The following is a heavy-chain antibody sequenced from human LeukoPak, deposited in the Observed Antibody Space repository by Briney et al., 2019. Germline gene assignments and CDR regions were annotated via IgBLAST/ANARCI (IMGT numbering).Heavy chain of an antibody. V-gene: IGHV4-59*11. CDR1: GGSISGHS. Sequence: SETLSLTCTVSGGSISGHSWGWIRQSPGKGLEWLGYIFYIGGTNYNPSLKGRVTISVDTSKNQFSLKLNSVTPADTAVYYCATLTGGDDAFDIWGQGTMVTVSS. D-gene: IGHD4-23*01. J-gene: IGHJ3*02. CDR2: IFYIGGT. CDR3: ATLTGGDDAFDI.